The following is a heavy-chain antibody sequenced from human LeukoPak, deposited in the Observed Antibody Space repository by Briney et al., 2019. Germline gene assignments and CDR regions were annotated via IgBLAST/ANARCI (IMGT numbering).Heavy chain of an antibody. D-gene: IGHD2-2*01. J-gene: IGHJ6*03. CDR1: GGSMSYFY. V-gene: IGHV4-59*01. CDR2: IYYSGST. Sequence: SETLSLTCTVSGGSMSYFYWSWIRQPPGKGLEWIGYIYYSGSTSYNPSLKSRVSISVDTSKNQFSLKLSSVTAADTAVYYCARVYCSSTSCSLRGYHFYYMDVWGKGTAVTVSS. CDR3: ARVYCSSTSCSLRGYHFYYMDV.